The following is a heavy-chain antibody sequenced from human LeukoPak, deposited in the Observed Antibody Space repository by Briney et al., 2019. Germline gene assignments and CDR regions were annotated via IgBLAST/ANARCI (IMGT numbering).Heavy chain of an antibody. Sequence: PSETLSLTCTVSGGSISSGGYYWSWIRQPPGKGLEWIGNIHNSESTYYNPSLKSRVTISVDTSKDQFSLKLSSVTAADTAVYYCARQVTFGYAYAYYFDYWGQGSLVTVSS. D-gene: IGHD5-18*01. CDR2: IHNSEST. V-gene: IGHV4-39*01. CDR1: GGSISSGGYY. CDR3: ARQVTFGYAYAYYFDY. J-gene: IGHJ4*02.